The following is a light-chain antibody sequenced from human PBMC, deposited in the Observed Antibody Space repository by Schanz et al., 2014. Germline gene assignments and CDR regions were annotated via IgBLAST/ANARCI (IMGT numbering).Light chain of an antibody. CDR2: DVS. Sequence: QSALTQPASVSGSPGQSITISCTGTSSDVGDYNYVSWYQHHPGKAPKLMIYDVSNRPSGVSNRFSGSKSGNTASLTISGLQAEDEADYYCATWDDGLTARVFGGGTKLTVL. V-gene: IGLV2-14*03. J-gene: IGLJ3*02. CDR1: SSDVGDYNY. CDR3: ATWDDGLTARV.